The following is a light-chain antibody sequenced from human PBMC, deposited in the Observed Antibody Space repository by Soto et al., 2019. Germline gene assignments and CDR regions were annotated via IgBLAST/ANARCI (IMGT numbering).Light chain of an antibody. CDR2: DAS. CDR3: QQSFSNPT. Sequence: DIQMTQSPSSLSASVGDRVTITCQASQDISNYLNWYQQKPGKAPKLLIYDASNLETGVPSRFSGSGSGTDFTLTISSLQPEDFASYYCQQSFSNPTFGQGTKVDIK. CDR1: QDISNY. J-gene: IGKJ1*01. V-gene: IGKV1-39*01.